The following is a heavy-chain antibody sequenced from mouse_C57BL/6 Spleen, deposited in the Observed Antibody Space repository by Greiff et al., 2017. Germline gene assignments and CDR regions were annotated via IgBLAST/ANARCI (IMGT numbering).Heavy chain of an antibody. CDR3: ARSFSHFDY. Sequence: VQLQQSGAELARPGDSVKLTCKASGYTFTSYGISWVKQRTGQGLEWMGEMYPRSGNTYYNEKFKGKATLTADKSSSKAYIELSSLTAEDSAVYFCARSFSHFDYWGQGTTLTVSS. J-gene: IGHJ2*01. D-gene: IGHD6-2*01. CDR1: GYTFTSYG. V-gene: IGHV1-81*01. CDR2: MYPRSGNT.